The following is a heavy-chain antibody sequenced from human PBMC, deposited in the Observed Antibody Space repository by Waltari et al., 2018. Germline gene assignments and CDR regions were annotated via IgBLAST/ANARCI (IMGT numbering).Heavy chain of an antibody. Sequence: QITLKESGPTLVKPTQTLTLTCSFSGFSLTTSRVGVGWIRQPPGKALEWLALIFWDDDKRYSPSLKSRLTITKDTSKNQVVLTMTNMDPVDTATYFCAYFNYDDSSGDYPRSFDYWGQGTLVTVSS. CDR1: GFSLTTSRVG. CDR3: AYFNYDDSSGDYPRSFDY. V-gene: IGHV2-5*02. D-gene: IGHD3-22*01. CDR2: IFWDDDK. J-gene: IGHJ4*02.